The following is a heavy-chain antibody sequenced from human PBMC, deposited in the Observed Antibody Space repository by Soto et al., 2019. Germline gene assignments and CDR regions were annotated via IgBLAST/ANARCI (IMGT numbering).Heavy chain of an antibody. V-gene: IGHV3-74*01. D-gene: IGHD3-3*01. CDR3: ARGNFGVVPYYYYYYMDV. Sequence: GGSLRLSCAASGFPFSSYWMHWVRQAPGKGLVWVSRINSDGSSTSYADSVKGRFTISRDNAKNTLYLQMNSLRAEDTAVYYCARGNFGVVPYYYYYYMDVWGKGTTVTVSS. CDR1: GFPFSSYW. J-gene: IGHJ6*03. CDR2: INSDGSST.